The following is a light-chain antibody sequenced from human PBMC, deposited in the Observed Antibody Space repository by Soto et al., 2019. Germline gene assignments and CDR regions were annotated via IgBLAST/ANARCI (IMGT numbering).Light chain of an antibody. V-gene: IGKV3-11*01. CDR1: ENVRTF. CDR2: GAS. Sequence: EVVLTQSPATLSLSPGERATLSCRASENVRTFVDWYQQKPGQAPRLLIFGASNRATGIPARFSGSGSGTDFTLTISNLEPEDFATYYCQQAKSFPLTFGGGTKVEIK. J-gene: IGKJ4*01. CDR3: QQAKSFPLT.